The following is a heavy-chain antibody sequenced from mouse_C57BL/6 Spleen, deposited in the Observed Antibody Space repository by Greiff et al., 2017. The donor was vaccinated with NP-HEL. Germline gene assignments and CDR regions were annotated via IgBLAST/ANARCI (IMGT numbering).Heavy chain of an antibody. D-gene: IGHD2-3*01. V-gene: IGHV1-82*01. CDR2: IYPGDGDT. Sequence: QVQLQQSGPELVKPGASVKISCKASGYAFSSSWMNWVKQRPGKGLEWIGRIYPGDGDTNYNGRFKGKATLTAYKSSSTAYLQLSSLTSEDSAVYFCARLGDGYPNYGGQGPSVTASS. CDR1: GYAFSSSW. J-gene: IGHJ4*01. CDR3: ARLGDGYPNY.